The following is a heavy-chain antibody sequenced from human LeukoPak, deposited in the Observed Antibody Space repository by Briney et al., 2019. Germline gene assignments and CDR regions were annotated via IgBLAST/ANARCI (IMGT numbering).Heavy chain of an antibody. J-gene: IGHJ3*02. Sequence: GGSLRLSCAASGFTFSSYAMSWVRQAPGKGLEWVSAISGSGGSTYYADSVKGRFTISRDNSKNTLYLQMNSLRAEDTAVYYCAKEDYDILTGYYAQLGAFDIWGQGTMVTVPS. CDR1: GFTFSSYA. D-gene: IGHD3-9*01. CDR2: ISGSGGST. CDR3: AKEDYDILTGYYAQLGAFDI. V-gene: IGHV3-23*01.